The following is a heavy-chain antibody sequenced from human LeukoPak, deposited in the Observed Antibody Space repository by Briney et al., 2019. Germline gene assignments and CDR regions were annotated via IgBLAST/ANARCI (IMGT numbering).Heavy chain of an antibody. D-gene: IGHD6-25*01. V-gene: IGHV3-66*01. CDR3: ARDSERCAAGD. J-gene: IGHJ4*02. Sequence: GGSLRLSCAASGFTVSSNYMSWVRQAPGKGLEWVSVIYSGGNTYYADSVKGRFTISRDNSKNTLYLQRNSLRAEDTAVYYCARDSERCAAGDWGQGTLVTVSS. CDR2: IYSGGNT. CDR1: GFTVSSNY.